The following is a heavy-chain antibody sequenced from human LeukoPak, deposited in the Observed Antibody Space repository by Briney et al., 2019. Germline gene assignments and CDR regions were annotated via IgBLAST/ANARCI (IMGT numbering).Heavy chain of an antibody. CDR1: GYTFTGYY. CDR2: INPNSGGT. D-gene: IGHD2/OR15-2a*01. V-gene: IGHV1-2*02. Sequence: ASVKVSCKASGYTFTGYYMHWVRQAPGQGLEWMGWINPNSGGTNYAQDFHGRVTMTRDTSISAAYLDLSGLRSDDTAVYYCSTEDKYCTTSTCGASWGQGTLVTVSS. J-gene: IGHJ5*02. CDR3: STEDKYCTTSTCGAS.